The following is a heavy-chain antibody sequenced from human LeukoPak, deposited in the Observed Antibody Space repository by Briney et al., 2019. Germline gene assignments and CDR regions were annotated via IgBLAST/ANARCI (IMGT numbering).Heavy chain of an antibody. CDR2: VSHSGAT. J-gene: IGHJ4*02. CDR1: GGSLSGYY. CDR3: ARGLLSRY. Sequence: SETLSLTCAVYGGSLSGYYWSWIRQPPGKGLRWIGEVSHSGATNTIPSLKNRVTMSVDTSKNQFSLNLSSVTAADTAVYFCARGLLSRYWGQGILVTVSS. V-gene: IGHV4-34*01.